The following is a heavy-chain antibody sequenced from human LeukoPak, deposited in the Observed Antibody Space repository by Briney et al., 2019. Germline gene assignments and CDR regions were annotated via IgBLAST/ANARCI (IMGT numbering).Heavy chain of an antibody. CDR2: IYYSGST. CDR1: GGSISSSSYY. D-gene: IGHD3-3*01. Sequence: SETLSLTCTVSGGSISSSSYYWGWIRQPPGKGLEWIGSIYYSGSTYYNPSLKSRVTISVDTSKNQFSLKLSSVTAADTAVYYCARHGEGPSDYDFWSGSSLGWFDPWGQGTLVTVSS. J-gene: IGHJ5*02. V-gene: IGHV4-39*01. CDR3: ARHGEGPSDYDFWSGSSLGWFDP.